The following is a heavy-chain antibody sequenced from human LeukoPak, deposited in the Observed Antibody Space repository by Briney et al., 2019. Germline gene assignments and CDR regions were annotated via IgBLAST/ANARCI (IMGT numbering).Heavy chain of an antibody. CDR1: GFSVSSNY. CDR2: IYSGGRT. D-gene: IGHD5-18*01. V-gene: IGHV3-66*01. CDR3: ARSYSYGGIHY. J-gene: IGHJ4*02. Sequence: GGSLRLSCAASGFSVSSNYMSWVRQASGKGLEWVSVIYSGGRTYYADSVKGRFTISRDNSKNTLYLQMNSLRAEDTAVYYCARSYSYGGIHYWGQGTLVTVSS.